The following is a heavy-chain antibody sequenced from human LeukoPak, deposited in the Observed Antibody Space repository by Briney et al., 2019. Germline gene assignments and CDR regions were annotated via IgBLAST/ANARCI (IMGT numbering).Heavy chain of an antibody. D-gene: IGHD6-19*01. J-gene: IGHJ4*02. V-gene: IGHV1-2*06. Sequence: ASVKVSCKASGYTFTGYYMHWVRQAPGQGLEWMGRINPNSGGTNYAQKLQGRVTMTTDTSTSTAYMELRSLRSDDTAVYYCARVAAVAGQWVAYYWGQGTLVTVSS. CDR3: ARVAAVAGQWVAYY. CDR2: INPNSGGT. CDR1: GYTFTGYY.